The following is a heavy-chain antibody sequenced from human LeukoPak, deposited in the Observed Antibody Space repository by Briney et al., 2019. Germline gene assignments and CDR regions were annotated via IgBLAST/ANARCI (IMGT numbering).Heavy chain of an antibody. J-gene: IGHJ4*02. D-gene: IGHD5-18*01. CDR2: ISGSGGST. V-gene: IGHV3-23*01. CDR1: GFTFSSYA. CDR3: AKDYGYSYGLGFDY. Sequence: QPGGSLRLSCAASGFTFSSYAMSWVRQAPGKGLEWVSAISGSGGSTYYTDSVKGRFTISRDNSKNTLYLQMNSLRAEDTAVYYCAKDYGYSYGLGFDYWGQGTLVTVSS.